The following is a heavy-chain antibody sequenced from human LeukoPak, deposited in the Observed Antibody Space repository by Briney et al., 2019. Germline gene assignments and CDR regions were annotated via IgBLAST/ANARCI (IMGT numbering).Heavy chain of an antibody. CDR2: IYYSGST. D-gene: IGHD4-23*01. J-gene: IGHJ2*01. V-gene: IGHV4-31*03. CDR1: GGSISSGGYY. CDR3: AGDRYTVVRWYFDL. Sequence: PSQTLSLTCTVSGGSISSGGYYWSWIRQHPGKGLEWFGYIYYSGSTYYNPCLKSRVTVSVDTSKKQFSLKLSSVTAADTAVYYCAGDRYTVVRWYFDLWGRGTLVTVS.